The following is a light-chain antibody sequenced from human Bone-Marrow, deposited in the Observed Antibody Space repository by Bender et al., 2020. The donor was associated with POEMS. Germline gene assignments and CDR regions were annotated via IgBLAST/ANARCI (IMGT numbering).Light chain of an antibody. CDR2: DVS. J-gene: IGLJ1*01. CDR1: SSDVGGYHY. Sequence: QSALTQPASVSGSAGQSITISCTGSSSDVGGYHYVSWYQQHPGKAPKLSIYDVSNRPSRVSNRFSGSISGNTASLAISGLQAEDEADYYCCSYAGVTKYVFGTGTKVTVL. CDR3: CSYAGVTKYV. V-gene: IGLV2-14*03.